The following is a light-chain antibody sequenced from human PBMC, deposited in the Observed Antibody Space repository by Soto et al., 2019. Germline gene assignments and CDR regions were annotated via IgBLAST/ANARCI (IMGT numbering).Light chain of an antibody. CDR1: QNVSTY. CDR2: DAS. Sequence: EIVLTQSPATLSLSPGERVPLSCRASQNVSTYLAWYQQKPGQAPRLLIYDASNRATGIPARFSGSGCGTDFTLSISSLEPEDFAVYYCQQRTNWLTFGPGTKVDIK. J-gene: IGKJ3*01. V-gene: IGKV3-11*01. CDR3: QQRTNWLT.